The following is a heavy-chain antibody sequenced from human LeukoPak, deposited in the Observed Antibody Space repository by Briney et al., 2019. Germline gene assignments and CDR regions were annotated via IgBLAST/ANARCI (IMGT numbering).Heavy chain of an antibody. CDR3: AKRGLRYFDPGAFDI. Sequence: SVKVSCKASGYTFTSYAISWVRQAPGQGLEWMGRIIPIFGTANYAQKFQGRVTITTDESTSTAYMELSSLRSEDTAVYYCAKRGLRYFDPGAFDIWGQGTMVTVSS. CDR2: IIPIFGTA. D-gene: IGHD3-9*01. V-gene: IGHV1-69*05. CDR1: GYTFTSYA. J-gene: IGHJ3*02.